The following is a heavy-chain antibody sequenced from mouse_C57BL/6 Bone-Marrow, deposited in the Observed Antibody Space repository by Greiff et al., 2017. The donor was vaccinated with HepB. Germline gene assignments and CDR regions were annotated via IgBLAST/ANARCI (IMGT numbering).Heavy chain of an antibody. J-gene: IGHJ3*01. CDR1: GYTFTSYW. CDR3: TRGTNWVRLAWFAY. V-gene: IGHV1-5*01. Sequence: VQLQQSGTVLARPGASVKMSCKTSGYTFTSYWMHWVKQRPGQGLEWIGAIYPGNSDTSYNQKFKGKAKLTAVTSASTAYMELSSLTNEDSAVYYCTRGTNWVRLAWFAYWGQGTLVTVSA. D-gene: IGHD4-1*01. CDR2: IYPGNSDT.